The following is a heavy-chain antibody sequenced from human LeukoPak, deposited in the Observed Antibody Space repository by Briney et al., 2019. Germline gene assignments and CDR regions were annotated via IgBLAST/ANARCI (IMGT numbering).Heavy chain of an antibody. D-gene: IGHD4-11*01. CDR2: ISSSGSTI. J-gene: IGHJ4*02. Sequence: GGSLRLSCAASGFTFSSYEMNWVRQAPGKGLEWVSYISSSGSTIYYADSVKGRFTISRDNAKNSLYLQMNSLRAEDTAVYYCARDCPGDYSDYAYYFDYWGQGTLVTVSS. CDR1: GFTFSSYE. V-gene: IGHV3-48*03. CDR3: ARDCPGDYSDYAYYFDY.